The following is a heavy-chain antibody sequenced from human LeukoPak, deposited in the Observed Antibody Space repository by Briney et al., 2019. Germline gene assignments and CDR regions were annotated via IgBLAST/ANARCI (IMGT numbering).Heavy chain of an antibody. CDR2: IYYSGST. J-gene: IGHJ4*02. Sequence: SETLSLTCTVSGGSISSYYWSWIRQPPGKGLEWIGYIYYSGSTSYNPSLKSRVTISVDTSENQFSLKLSSVTAADTAVYYCARHSYYDSSGYRFDYWGQGTLVTVSS. CDR3: ARHSYYDSSGYRFDY. CDR1: GGSISSYY. D-gene: IGHD3-22*01. V-gene: IGHV4-59*08.